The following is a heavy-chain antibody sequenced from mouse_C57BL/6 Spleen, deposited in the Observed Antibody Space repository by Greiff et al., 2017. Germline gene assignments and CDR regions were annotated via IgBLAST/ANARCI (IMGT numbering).Heavy chain of an antibody. CDR1: GYAFSSYW. Sequence: QVQLQQSGAELVKPGASVKISCKASGYAFSSYWMNWVKQRPGKGLEWIGQIYPGDGDTNYNGKFKGKATLTADKSSSTAYMQLSSLTSEDSAVYFCARSDDYHGYAMDYWGQGTSVTVSS. D-gene: IGHD1-1*01. J-gene: IGHJ4*01. CDR2: IYPGDGDT. CDR3: ARSDDYHGYAMDY. V-gene: IGHV1-80*01.